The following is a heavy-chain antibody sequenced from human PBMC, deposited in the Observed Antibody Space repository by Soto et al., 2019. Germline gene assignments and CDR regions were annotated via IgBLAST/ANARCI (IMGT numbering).Heavy chain of an antibody. D-gene: IGHD4-17*01. CDR1: GGSISSSSYY. Sequence: PSQTLSLTCTVAGGSISSSSYYRGRIRQPPGKGLEWIGSIYYSGSTYYNPSLKSRVTISVDTSKNQFSLKLSSVTAADTAVYYCARPVTNNYYYYYMDVWGKGTTVTVSS. J-gene: IGHJ6*03. CDR3: ARPVTNNYYYYYMDV. CDR2: IYYSGST. V-gene: IGHV4-39*01.